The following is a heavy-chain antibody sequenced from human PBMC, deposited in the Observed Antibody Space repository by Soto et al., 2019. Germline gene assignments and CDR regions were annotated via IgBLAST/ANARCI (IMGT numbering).Heavy chain of an antibody. Sequence: QVQLQQWGAGLVKPSETLSLSCAVYGQSLSGHSWAWIRQPPGKGLEWIGKINESGSTYYNPSHKSRVTISTDTSKDQFSLKLSSVSAADTAAYFCARGSGIVALPGELEDVKYDYWGQGTLVNVSS. V-gene: IGHV4-34*01. CDR1: GQSLSGHS. J-gene: IGHJ4*02. CDR3: ARGSGIVALPGELEDVKYDY. CDR2: INESGST. D-gene: IGHD1-1*01.